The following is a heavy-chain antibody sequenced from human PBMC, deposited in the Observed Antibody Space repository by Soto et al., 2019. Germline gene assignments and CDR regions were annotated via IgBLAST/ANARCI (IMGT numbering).Heavy chain of an antibody. J-gene: IGHJ5*02. D-gene: IGHD1-7*01. CDR3: ARHSSGNYTWFGP. V-gene: IGHV4-39*01. CDR1: GGSINSNYF. Sequence: ETLSLTCAVSGGSINSNYFWGWIRQPPGRGLEWIGSIYYGGNTYYNPSLKSRVTISADLSKNQFSLNLNSVTAADTAVYYCARHSSGNYTWFGPWGQGNLVTVSS. CDR2: IYYGGNT.